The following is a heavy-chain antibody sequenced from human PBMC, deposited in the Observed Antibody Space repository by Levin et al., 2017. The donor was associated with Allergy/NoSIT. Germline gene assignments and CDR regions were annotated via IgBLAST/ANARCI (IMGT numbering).Heavy chain of an antibody. J-gene: IGHJ4*02. D-gene: IGHD5-24*01. Sequence: KPSETLSLTCDVYGGSFSGFSWTWIRQTPGRGLEWIGEINNSGTTNYNPSLKSRVTLSQDTSKKQFSLKVTSVNAADTAVYFCARGKMGARFDSWGQGALVAVSS. CDR1: GGSFSGFS. CDR2: INNSGTT. CDR3: ARGKMGARFDS. V-gene: IGHV4-34*01.